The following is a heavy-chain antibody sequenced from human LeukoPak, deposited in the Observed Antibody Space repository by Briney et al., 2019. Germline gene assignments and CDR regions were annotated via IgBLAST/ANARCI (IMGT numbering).Heavy chain of an antibody. Sequence: TSQTLSLTCAISGDSVSSNSAAWNWIRQSPSRGLEWLGRTYYRSKWYNDYAVSVKSRITINPDTSKNQFSLQLNSVTPEDTAVYYCARDLDILTGYYKERDAFDIWGQGTMVTVSS. J-gene: IGHJ3*02. V-gene: IGHV6-1*01. CDR3: ARDLDILTGYYKERDAFDI. D-gene: IGHD3-9*01. CDR1: GDSVSSNSAA. CDR2: TYYRSKWYN.